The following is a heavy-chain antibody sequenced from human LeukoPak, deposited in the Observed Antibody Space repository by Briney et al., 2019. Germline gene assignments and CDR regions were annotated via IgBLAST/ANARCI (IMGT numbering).Heavy chain of an antibody. J-gene: IGHJ4*02. CDR2: IKQDESEK. V-gene: IGHV3-7*01. Sequence: GGSLRLSCAASGFTLSNYWMSWVRQAPGKGLEWVANIKQDESEKYYVDSVKGRFTISRDNAKNSLYLQMNSLRAEDTAVYYCARARLKIVVAQNDYWGQGTLVTVSS. CDR3: ARARLKIVVAQNDY. CDR1: GFTLSNYW. D-gene: IGHD3-22*01.